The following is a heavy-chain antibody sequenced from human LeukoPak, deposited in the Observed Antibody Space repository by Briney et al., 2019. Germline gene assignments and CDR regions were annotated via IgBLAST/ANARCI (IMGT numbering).Heavy chain of an antibody. CDR1: GFTFSSYG. J-gene: IGHJ4*02. Sequence: PGGSLRLSCAASGFTFSSYGMHWVRQAPGKGREWVAFIRYDGSNKYYADSVKGRFTISRDNSKSTLYLQMNSLRAEDTAVYYCAKVEYTSSWYGVGSLDCWGQGTLVTVPS. V-gene: IGHV3-30*02. D-gene: IGHD6-13*01. CDR3: AKVEYTSSWYGVGSLDC. CDR2: IRYDGSNK.